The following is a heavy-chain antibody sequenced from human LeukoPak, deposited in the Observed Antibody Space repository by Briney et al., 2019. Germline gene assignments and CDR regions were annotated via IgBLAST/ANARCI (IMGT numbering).Heavy chain of an antibody. V-gene: IGHV4-61*02. Sequence: PSETLSLTCTVSGGSISSGTYYWGWIRQPAGKGLEWIGRIYSSGSTNYNPSIKSRVTMSVDTSRNQFSLNLTSVTAADAAIYYCARDLLHRGYAFDIWGQGTMVTVSS. D-gene: IGHD5-12*01. CDR3: ARDLLHRGYAFDI. J-gene: IGHJ3*02. CDR2: IYSSGST. CDR1: GGSISSGTYY.